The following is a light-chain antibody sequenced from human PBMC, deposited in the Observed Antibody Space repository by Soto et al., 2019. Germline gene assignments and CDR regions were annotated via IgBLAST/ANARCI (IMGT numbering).Light chain of an antibody. CDR1: QTITNDY. J-gene: IGKJ1*01. CDR3: QQTYDTPWT. CDR2: GAS. V-gene: IGKV3-20*01. Sequence: PSQTITNDYLAWYQQRPGQAPRLLIYGASSRATGIPDRFSGSGSGTDFTLTITGLQPEDFATYSCQQTYDTPWTFGQGTKVDIK.